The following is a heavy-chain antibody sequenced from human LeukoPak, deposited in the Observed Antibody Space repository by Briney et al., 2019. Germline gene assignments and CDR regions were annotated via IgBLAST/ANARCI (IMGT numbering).Heavy chain of an antibody. J-gene: IGHJ5*01. D-gene: IGHD3-22*01. CDR3: ARAGDRSGYFGGRFDS. CDR2: ISYSGGT. V-gene: IGHV4-59*01. Sequence: SETLSLTCTVSGGPISTYYWSWIRQPPGKRLEWIGYISYSGGTNYNPSLKSRVTISVDTSKNQFSLKLTSVTAADTALYYCARAGDRSGYFGGRFDSWGQGTLVTVSS. CDR1: GGPISTYY.